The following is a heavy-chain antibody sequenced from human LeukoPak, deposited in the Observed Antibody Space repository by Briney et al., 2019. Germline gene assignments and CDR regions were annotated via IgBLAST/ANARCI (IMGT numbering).Heavy chain of an antibody. D-gene: IGHD3-22*01. CDR1: GFTFDDYA. CDR2: ISWNSGSI. V-gene: IGHV3-9*01. J-gene: IGHJ4*02. CDR3: AKGLYYYDSSGHFDY. Sequence: GGSLRLSCAASGFTFDDYAMHWVRQAPGKGLEWVSGISWNSGSIGYADSVKGRFTISRDNAKNSLYLQMNSLRAEDTALYYCAKGLYYYDSSGHFDYWGQGTLVTVSS.